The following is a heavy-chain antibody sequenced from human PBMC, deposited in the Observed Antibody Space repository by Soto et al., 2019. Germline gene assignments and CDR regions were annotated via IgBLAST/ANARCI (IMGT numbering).Heavy chain of an antibody. Sequence: GGSLRLFCAAFGFTFSIYWMSWVRQGPGKGLEWVDNIKQDGSDEYYSDSVKGRLTISRDNAKNPLYLQMNSQRAEDTAVYYCASEGSGSGPGFFPWGQGTLVTVSS. J-gene: IGHJ5*01. V-gene: IGHV3-7*01. CDR3: ASEGSGSGPGFFP. CDR2: IKQDGSDE. D-gene: IGHD3-10*01. CDR1: GFTFSIYW.